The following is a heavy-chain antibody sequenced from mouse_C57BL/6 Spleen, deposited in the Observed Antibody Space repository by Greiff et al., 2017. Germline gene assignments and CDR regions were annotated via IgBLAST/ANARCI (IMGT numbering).Heavy chain of an antibody. CDR1: GYTFTSYW. CDR2: IHPNSGST. V-gene: IGHV1-64*01. Sequence: QVQLQQSGAELVKPGASVKLSCKASGYTFTSYWMHWVKQRPGQGLEWIGMIHPNSGSTNYNEKFKSKATLTVDKSSSTAYMQLSSLTSEDSAVYYCARLDYYGSYYYAMDYWGQGTSVTVSS. J-gene: IGHJ4*01. D-gene: IGHD1-1*01. CDR3: ARLDYYGSYYYAMDY.